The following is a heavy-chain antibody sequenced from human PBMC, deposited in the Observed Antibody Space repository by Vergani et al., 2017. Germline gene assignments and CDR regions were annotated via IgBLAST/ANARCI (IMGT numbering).Heavy chain of an antibody. Sequence: EVQLLESGGSLKQPGGSVSLSCAASGFTFSTYAMHWVRQAPGKGLEWVSALTGGGGSTYYAASFKGRFIISRDNSRDTLYLQMNSLRPEDTATYYCVKDAGSYENFFDSWCQGTLVTVSS. CDR1: GFTFSTYA. CDR3: VKDAGSYENFFDS. D-gene: IGHD1-26*01. J-gene: IGHJ4*02. V-gene: IGHV3-23*01. CDR2: LTGGGGST.